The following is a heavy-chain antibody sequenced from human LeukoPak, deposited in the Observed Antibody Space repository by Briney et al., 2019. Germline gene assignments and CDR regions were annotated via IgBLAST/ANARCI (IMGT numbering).Heavy chain of an antibody. V-gene: IGHV1-69*04. J-gene: IGHJ4*02. CDR3: ARVGGIAAAEFLDY. CDR1: GYTFTSYG. CDR2: IIPILGIA. Sequence: GASVKVSCKPSGYTFTSYGISWVRQAPGQGLEWMGRIIPILGIANYAQKFQGRVTITADKSTSTAYMELSSLRSEDTAVYYCARVGGIAAAEFLDYWGQGTLVTVSS. D-gene: IGHD6-13*01.